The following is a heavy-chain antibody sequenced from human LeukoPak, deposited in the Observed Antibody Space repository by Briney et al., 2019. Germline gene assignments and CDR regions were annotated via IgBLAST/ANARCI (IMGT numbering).Heavy chain of an antibody. D-gene: IGHD2-2*01. CDR1: GFTFSSYE. CDR2: ISSSGSII. CDR3: ARRSVVAPRGFDY. V-gene: IGHV3-48*03. Sequence: SGGSLRLSCAASGFTFSSYEMNWVRQAPGKGLEGVSYISSSGSIIYYADSMKGRFTISRDNAKNSLYLQMNSLRAEDTAIYYCARRSVVAPRGFDYWGQGTLVTVSS. J-gene: IGHJ4*02.